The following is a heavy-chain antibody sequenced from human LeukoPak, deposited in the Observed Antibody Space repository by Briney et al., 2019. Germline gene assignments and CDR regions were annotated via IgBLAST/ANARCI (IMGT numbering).Heavy chain of an antibody. D-gene: IGHD3-3*01. V-gene: IGHV3-23*01. CDR3: ARESSITIFGVVISYYYYYMDV. J-gene: IGHJ6*03. CDR1: GFIFSSYA. Sequence: GGSLRLSCAAYGFIFSSYAMSWVRQAPGKGLEWVSCIGSGGNTYYADSVKGRFTISRDNSKNTLYLQMNSLKAEDTAVYYCARESSITIFGVVISYYYYYMDVWGKGTTVTVSS. CDR2: IGSGGNT.